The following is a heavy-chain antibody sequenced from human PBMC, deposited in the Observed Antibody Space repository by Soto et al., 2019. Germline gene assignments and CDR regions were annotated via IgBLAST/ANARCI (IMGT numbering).Heavy chain of an antibody. J-gene: IGHJ4*02. D-gene: IGHD3-22*01. V-gene: IGHV3-74*03. Sequence: GGSLRLSCAASGFTFSNYWMHWVRQVPGKGLVWVSRIIGDETLREYADFVTGRFTISRDNAKNSLYLPMNSLRAADTALYSCAKAYSYDSSGYIDYWGQGTLVTVSS. CDR2: IIGDETLR. CDR3: AKAYSYDSSGYIDY. CDR1: GFTFSNYW.